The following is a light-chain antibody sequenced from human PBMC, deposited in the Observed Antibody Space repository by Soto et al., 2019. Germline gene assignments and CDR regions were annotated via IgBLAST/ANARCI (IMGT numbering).Light chain of an antibody. CDR2: GNS. CDR3: QSYDSSLSADV. V-gene: IGLV1-40*01. Sequence: QSVLTQPPSVSGAPGQRVTISCTGSSSNIGAGYDVHWYQQLPGTAPKLLIFGNSARPSGVPDRFSGSKSGTSASLAITGLQAEDEADYYCQSYDSSLSADVFATGTKLTVL. CDR1: SSNIGAGYD. J-gene: IGLJ1*01.